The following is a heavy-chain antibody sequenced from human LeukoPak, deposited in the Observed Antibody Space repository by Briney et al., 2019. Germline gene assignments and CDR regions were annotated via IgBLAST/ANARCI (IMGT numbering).Heavy chain of an antibody. J-gene: IGHJ5*02. D-gene: IGHD6-19*01. CDR3: ARDSSGWAFDP. CDR2: INSDGSNT. Sequence: PGGSLTLSCAASGFTFSSYWMHWVRPAPGKGLVWVSRINSDGSNTSYADSVKGRFTISRDNAKNTLYLQMNSLRAEDTAVYYCARDSSGWAFDPWGQGTLVTVSS. CDR1: GFTFSSYW. V-gene: IGHV3-74*01.